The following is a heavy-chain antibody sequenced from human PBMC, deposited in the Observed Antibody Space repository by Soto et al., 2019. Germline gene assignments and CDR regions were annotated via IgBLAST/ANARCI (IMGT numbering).Heavy chain of an antibody. Sequence: ASVKVSCKVSGYTLTELSMHWVRQAPGKGLEWMGGFDPEDGETIYAQKFQGRVTMTEDTSTDTAYMELSSLRSEDTAVYYCATAQWGLHLGELSLPDDAFDIWGQGTMVTVSS. CDR1: GYTLTELS. D-gene: IGHD3-16*02. J-gene: IGHJ3*02. V-gene: IGHV1-24*01. CDR2: FDPEDGET. CDR3: ATAQWGLHLGELSLPDDAFDI.